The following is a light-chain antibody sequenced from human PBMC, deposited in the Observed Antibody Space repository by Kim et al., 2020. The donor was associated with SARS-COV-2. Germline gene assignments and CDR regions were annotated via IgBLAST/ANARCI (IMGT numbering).Light chain of an antibody. V-gene: IGLV4-69*01. Sequence: ASVQLTCILSSGHSSYASAWHQQQPGKGPRFLMKVNRDGSHIKGDGIPDRISGSTSGAERYLTISSLQPDDEADYYCQTWDTGIRVFGGGTQLTVL. CDR1: SGHSSYA. J-gene: IGLJ3*02. CDR3: QTWDTGIRV. CDR2: VNRDGSH.